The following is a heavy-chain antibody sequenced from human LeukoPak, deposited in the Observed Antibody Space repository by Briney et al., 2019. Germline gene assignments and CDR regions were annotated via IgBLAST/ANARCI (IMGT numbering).Heavy chain of an antibody. CDR2: IIPIFGTA. CDR3: ASDGKSSSWYNYYYGMDV. Sequence: SVKVSCKASGGTFSSYAISWVRQAPGQGLEWMGGIIPIFGTANYAQKFQGRVTMTRDTSISTAYMELSRLRSDDTAVYYCASDGKSSSWYNYYYGMDVWGQGTTVTVSS. CDR1: GGTFSSYA. V-gene: IGHV1-69*05. J-gene: IGHJ6*02. D-gene: IGHD6-13*01.